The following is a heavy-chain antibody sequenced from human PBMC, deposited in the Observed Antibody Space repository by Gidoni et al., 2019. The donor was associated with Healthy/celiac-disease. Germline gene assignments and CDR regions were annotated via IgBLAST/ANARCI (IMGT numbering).Heavy chain of an antibody. Sequence: QVQLVESGGGVVQPGRSLRLSCAASGFPFRSYAMHWVRQAPGKGLEWVAVISYDGSNKYYADSVKGRFTISRDNSKNTLYLQMNSLRAEDTAVYYCAKGRWYGAYYYYGMDVWGQGTTVTVSS. CDR1: GFPFRSYA. CDR3: AKGRWYGAYYYYGMDV. D-gene: IGHD2-15*01. V-gene: IGHV3-30*18. J-gene: IGHJ6*02. CDR2: ISYDGSNK.